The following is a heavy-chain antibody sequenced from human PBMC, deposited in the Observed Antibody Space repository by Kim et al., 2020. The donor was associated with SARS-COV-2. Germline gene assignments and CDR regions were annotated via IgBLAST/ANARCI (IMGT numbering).Heavy chain of an antibody. V-gene: IGHV3-48*02. CDR2: I. CDR3: VRDRMWGAFEM. D-gene: IGHD1-26*01. Sequence: IYDADSVEGRFTNSRDNAKTSLFMQMNSLRDEDTALYFCVRDRMWGAFEMWGQGTMVTVSS. J-gene: IGHJ3*02.